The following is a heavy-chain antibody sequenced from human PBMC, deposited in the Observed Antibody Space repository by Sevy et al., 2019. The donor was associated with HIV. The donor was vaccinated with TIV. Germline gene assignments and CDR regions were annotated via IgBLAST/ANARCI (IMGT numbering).Heavy chain of an antibody. CDR3: TRWKAAQSIFDY. CDR1: GFTFSPYW. V-gene: IGHV3-49*04. CDR2: LKSDVYGGTV. D-gene: IGHD6-13*01. Sequence: GESLKISCAASGFTFSPYWMTWVRQAPGKGLEWVAFLKSDVYGGTVDHAASVRGRFVISRDDSKTIAYLQMNDLKTEDTGVYYCTRWKAAQSIFDYWGQGALVTVSS. J-gene: IGHJ4*02.